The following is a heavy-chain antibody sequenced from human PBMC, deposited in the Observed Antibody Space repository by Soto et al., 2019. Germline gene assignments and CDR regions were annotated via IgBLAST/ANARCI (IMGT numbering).Heavy chain of an antibody. CDR3: ARQALPQWLVKSYYFDY. V-gene: IGHV4-34*01. J-gene: IGHJ4*02. CDR1: GGSFSGYY. CDR2: INHSGST. D-gene: IGHD6-19*01. Sequence: QVQLQQWGAGLLKPSETLSLTCAVYGGSFSGYYWSWIRQPPGKGLEWIGEINHSGSTNYNPSLKSRVTISVDTSKNQFSLKLSSVTAADTAVYYCARQALPQWLVKSYYFDYWGLGTLVTVSS.